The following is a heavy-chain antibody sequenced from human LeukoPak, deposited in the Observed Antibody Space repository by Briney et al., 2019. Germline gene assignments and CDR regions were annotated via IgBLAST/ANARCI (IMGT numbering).Heavy chain of an antibody. CDR1: GFTFSSFW. V-gene: IGHV3-74*01. CDR3: ARGSRDGYNLNY. CDR2: ISSDGSTT. Sequence: GGSLTLSCAASGFTFSSFWMHWVRQAPGKGLVWVSRISSDGSTTSYVDSVKGRFTISRDNAKNTLYLQMNSLRAEDTAVYYCARGSRDGYNLNYWGQGTRVT. D-gene: IGHD5-24*01. J-gene: IGHJ4*02.